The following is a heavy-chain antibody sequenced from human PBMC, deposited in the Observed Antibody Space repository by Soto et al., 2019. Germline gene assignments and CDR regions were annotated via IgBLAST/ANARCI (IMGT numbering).Heavy chain of an antibody. CDR3: ASINLEITMTVVRTGWFDP. Sequence: EVQLLESGGGLVQPGGSLRLSCAASGFTFSSYAMSWVRQAPGKGLEWVSAISGSGGSTYYANSVKGRFTISRDNSKKTQYRKMNTLRADDTAVYYSASINLEITMTVVRTGWFDPWGKGTLVTVSS. D-gene: IGHD3-22*01. V-gene: IGHV3-23*01. J-gene: IGHJ5*02. CDR1: GFTFSSYA. CDR2: ISGSGGST.